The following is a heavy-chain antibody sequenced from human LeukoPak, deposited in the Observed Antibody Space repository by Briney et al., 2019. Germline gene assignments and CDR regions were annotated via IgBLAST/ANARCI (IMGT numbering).Heavy chain of an antibody. CDR2: ISGSGGST. D-gene: IGHD4-17*01. V-gene: IGHV3-23*01. J-gene: IGHJ6*04. CDR3: AKSGSTVTTRYGMDV. CDR1: IFTSTSYA. Sequence: GGSLRLSSAAPIFTSTSYATSWVRQAPRKGLERGSAISGSGGSTYYADSARGRFTISRDNSKNTLYLQMNSLRAEDTAVYYCAKSGSTVTTRYGMDVWGKGTTVTVSS.